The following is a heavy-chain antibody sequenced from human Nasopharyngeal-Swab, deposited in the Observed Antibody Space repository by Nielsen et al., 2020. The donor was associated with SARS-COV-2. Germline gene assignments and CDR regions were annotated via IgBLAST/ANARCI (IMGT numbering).Heavy chain of an antibody. CDR3: AKIDSGSYYEGAFDI. D-gene: IGHD1-26*01. V-gene: IGHV3-23*03. J-gene: IGHJ3*02. Sequence: WIRQPPGKGLEWVSVIYSGGSSTYYADSVKGRFTISRDNSKNTLYLQMNSLRAEDTAVYYCAKIDSGSYYEGAFDIWGQETMVTVSS. CDR2: IYSGGSST.